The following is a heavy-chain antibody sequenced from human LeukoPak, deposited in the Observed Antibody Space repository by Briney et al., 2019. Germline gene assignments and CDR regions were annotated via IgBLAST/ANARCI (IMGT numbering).Heavy chain of an antibody. V-gene: IGHV3-11*01. CDR3: ARMYYYGSFDY. D-gene: IGHD3-10*01. J-gene: IGHJ4*02. CDR1: GFTFSDYY. Sequence: GGSLRLSCAASGFTFSDYYMSWIRQAPGKGLEWVSYISSSGSTIYYADSVKGRLTISRDNAKNSLYLQMNSLRAEDTAVYYCARMYYYGSFDYWGQGTLVTVSS. CDR2: ISSSGSTI.